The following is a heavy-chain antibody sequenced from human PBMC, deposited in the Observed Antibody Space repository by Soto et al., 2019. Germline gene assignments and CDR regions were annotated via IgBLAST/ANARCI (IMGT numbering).Heavy chain of an antibody. CDR2: IYYSGST. J-gene: IGHJ4*02. V-gene: IGHV4-39*01. Sequence: SETLCFTCTVSGGSISRSCYYWGWIRQPPGKGLEWIGSIYYSGSTYYNPSLKSRVTISVDTSKNQFSLKLSSVTAADTAVYYCARQASMVLVAVAGTFDYWGKGTLVTVS. D-gene: IGHD6-19*01. CDR1: GGSISRSCYY. CDR3: ARQASMVLVAVAGTFDY.